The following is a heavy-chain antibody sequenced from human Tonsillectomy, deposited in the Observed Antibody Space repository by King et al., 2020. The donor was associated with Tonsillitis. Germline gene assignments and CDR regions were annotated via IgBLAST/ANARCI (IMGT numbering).Heavy chain of an antibody. CDR3: AKGVKLHPDY. CDR2: INSDGNST. V-gene: IGHV3-74*01. Sequence: VQLVESGGGLVQPGGSLRLSCAASGFTFNSYWMHWVRQVPGKGMVWVSRINSDGNSTTYADSVKGRFTISRDNAKNTLYLQMNSLRAEDTAVYYCAKGVKLHPDYWGQGTLVTVSS. CDR1: GFTFNSYW. J-gene: IGHJ4*02.